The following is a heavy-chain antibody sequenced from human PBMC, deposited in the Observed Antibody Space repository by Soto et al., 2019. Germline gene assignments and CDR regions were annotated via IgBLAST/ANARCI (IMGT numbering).Heavy chain of an antibody. CDR3: ARDVSVVVVAATISRYFDL. CDR2: IWYDGGTK. CDR1: GFTFYTYG. V-gene: IGHV3-30*02. J-gene: IGHJ2*01. Sequence: GGSLRLSCAASGFTFYTYGMHWVRQVPGKGLQWVAIIWYDGGTKYYPDSVRGRFTVSRDNSKNTLYLQMNSLRAEDTAVYYCARDVSVVVVAATISRYFDLWGRGTLVTVSS. D-gene: IGHD2-15*01.